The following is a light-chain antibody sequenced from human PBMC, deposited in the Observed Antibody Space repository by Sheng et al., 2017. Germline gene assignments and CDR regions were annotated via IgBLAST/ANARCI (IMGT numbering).Light chain of an antibody. CDR2: DVS. CDR1: QNVSVN. Sequence: EVVLTQSPAALSLSPGQRATLSCRASQNVSVNFAWYQHKPGQAPRLLISDVSDRAPGIPGRFSGRGYVTDFTLIITPLEPEDSAVYFCHQRHRWPPTFGGGTKLEI. J-gene: IGKJ4*01. CDR3: HQRHRWPPT. V-gene: IGKV3-11*01.